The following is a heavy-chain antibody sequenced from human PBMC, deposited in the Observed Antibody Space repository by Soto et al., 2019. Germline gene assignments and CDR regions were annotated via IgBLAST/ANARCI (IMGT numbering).Heavy chain of an antibody. CDR3: ARDDYYDLLTGYFDDAFDV. CDR2: ISTRGDYI. V-gene: IGHV3-21*01. D-gene: IGHD3-9*01. J-gene: IGHJ3*01. Sequence: PGGSLRLSCAASGFSLSTYGMNWVRQAPGEGLEWVSSISTRGDYIYYADSVKGRFTISRDNAENSLYLQMNGLRAEDTAVYYCARDDYYDLLTGYFDDAFDVWGQGTVVTVSS. CDR1: GFSLSTYG.